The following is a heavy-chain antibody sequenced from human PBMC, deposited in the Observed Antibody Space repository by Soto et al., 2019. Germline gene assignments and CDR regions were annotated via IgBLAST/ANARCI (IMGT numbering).Heavy chain of an antibody. D-gene: IGHD5-12*01. CDR1: GFTFSSYA. J-gene: IGHJ4*02. CDR3: ARLGGDFGDGYNYSFGMSLAWSFPFYFDY. CDR2: ISYDGSNK. Sequence: GGSLRLSCAASGFTFSSYAMHWVRQAPGKGLEWVAVISYDGSNKYYADAVKGRFTISRDNSKNTVYLQMNSLRAEDTAVYYCARLGGDFGDGYNYSFGMSLAWSFPFYFDYWGQGTLVTVSS. V-gene: IGHV3-30-3*01.